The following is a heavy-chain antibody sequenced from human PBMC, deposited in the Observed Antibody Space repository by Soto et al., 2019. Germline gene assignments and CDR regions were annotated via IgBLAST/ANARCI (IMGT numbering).Heavy chain of an antibody. Sequence: QVQLVQSGAEVKKPGSSVKVSCKASGGTFSSYAISWVRQAPGQGLEWMGGIIPIFGTANYAQKFQGRVTITADESTSTAYMELSSLRSEDTAVYYCARVYSCCYPSEGYYVDYWGQGTLVTVSS. CDR1: GGTFSSYA. CDR3: ARVYSCCYPSEGYYVDY. J-gene: IGHJ4*02. D-gene: IGHD3-22*01. V-gene: IGHV1-69*01. CDR2: IIPIFGTA.